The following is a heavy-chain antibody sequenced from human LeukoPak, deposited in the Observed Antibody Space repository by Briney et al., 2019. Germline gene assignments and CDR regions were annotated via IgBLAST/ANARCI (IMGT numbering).Heavy chain of an antibody. V-gene: IGHV3-7*03. CDR1: GFTFSSYW. D-gene: IGHD3-10*01. J-gene: IGHJ6*02. Sequence: GGSLRLSCAASGFTFSSYWMNWARQAPGKGLEWVASINHNGNVNYYVDSVKGRFTISRDNAKNSLYLQMSNLRAEDTAVYFCARGNYGSGSPYYYGMDVWGQGTTVTVSS. CDR3: ARGNYGSGSPYYYGMDV. CDR2: INHNGNVN.